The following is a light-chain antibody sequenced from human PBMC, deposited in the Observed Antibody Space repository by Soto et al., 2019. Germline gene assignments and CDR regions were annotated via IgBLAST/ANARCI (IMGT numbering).Light chain of an antibody. V-gene: IGKV3-15*01. Sequence: EIVMTQSPATLSVSPGQRATLSCRASQSVSSNFAWYQQKPGQAPRLLIYGSSTRATGIPARFSGSGSGTEFTLTISSLQSEDFAVYYYQQYNNWPPLTFDGGTKVEIK. J-gene: IGKJ4*01. CDR1: QSVSSN. CDR2: GSS. CDR3: QQYNNWPPLT.